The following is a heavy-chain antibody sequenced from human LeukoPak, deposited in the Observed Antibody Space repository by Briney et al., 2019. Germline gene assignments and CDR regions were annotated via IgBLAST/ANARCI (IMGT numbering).Heavy chain of an antibody. CDR3: ARYYSSGWYNYFDY. CDR1: GGPISSYY. V-gene: IGHV4-59*01. D-gene: IGHD6-19*01. CDR2: IYYSGST. J-gene: IGHJ4*02. Sequence: SETLSLTCTVSGGPISSYYWSWIRQPPGKGLEWIGYIYYSGSTNYNPSLKSRVTISVDTSKNQFSLKLSSVTAADTAVYYCARYYSSGWYNYFDYWGQGTLVTVSS.